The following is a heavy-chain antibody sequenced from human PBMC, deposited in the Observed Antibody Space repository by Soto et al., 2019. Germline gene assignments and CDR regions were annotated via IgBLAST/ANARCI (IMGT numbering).Heavy chain of an antibody. CDR1: GGSISSGGYY. CDR2: IYYSGST. CDR3: ARAPMTSTSGYYYMDV. V-gene: IGHV4-31*03. Sequence: QVQLQESGPGLVKPSQTLSLTCTFSGGSISSGGYYWSWIRQHPGKGLEWIGYIYYSGSTYYNPFLNSRVTISVDTSKNQFSLKLSSVTAADTAVYYCARAPMTSTSGYYYMDVWGKGTTVPVS. J-gene: IGHJ6*03. D-gene: IGHD3-10*01.